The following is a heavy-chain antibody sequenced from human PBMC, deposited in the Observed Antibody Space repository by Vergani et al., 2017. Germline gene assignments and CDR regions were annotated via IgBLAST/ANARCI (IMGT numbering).Heavy chain of an antibody. D-gene: IGHD6-19*01. CDR3: ATDYSSVGWFDP. J-gene: IGHJ5*02. V-gene: IGHV1-46*01. Sequence: QVQLVQCGAEVKKPGASVKVSCKASGYTFTSYYMHWVRQAPGQGLEWMGIINPSGGSTSYAQKFQGRVTMTRDTSTSTVYMELSSLRSEDTAVYYCATDYSSVGWFDPWGQGTLVTVSS. CDR2: INPSGGST. CDR1: GYTFTSYY.